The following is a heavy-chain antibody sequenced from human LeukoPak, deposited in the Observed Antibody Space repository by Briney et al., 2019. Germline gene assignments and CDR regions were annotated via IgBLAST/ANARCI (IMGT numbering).Heavy chain of an antibody. Sequence: SETLSLTCTVSGDSISSDYWSWIRQPPGKGMEWIGYIYYSGSTNYNPSLKSRVTISVDTSKNQFSLKLSSMTAADTAVYYCARGVSDYSYFARYYFDYWGQGTLVTVSS. CDR1: GDSISSDY. D-gene: IGHD4-11*01. J-gene: IGHJ4*02. CDR3: ARGVSDYSYFARYYFDY. V-gene: IGHV4-59*01. CDR2: IYYSGST.